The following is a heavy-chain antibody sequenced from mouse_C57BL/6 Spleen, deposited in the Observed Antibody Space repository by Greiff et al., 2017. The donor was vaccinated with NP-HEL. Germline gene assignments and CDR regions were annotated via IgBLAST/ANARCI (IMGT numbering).Heavy chain of an antibody. CDR1: GFTFSSYG. CDR3: ARQSGKASMDY. J-gene: IGHJ4*01. Sequence: EVHLVESGGDLVKPGGSLKLSCAASGFTFSSYGMSWVRQTPDKRLEWVATISSGGSYTYYPDSVKGRFTISRDNAKNTLYLQMSSLTSEDAAMYYCARQSGKASMDYWGQGTSVTVSS. D-gene: IGHD1-3*01. CDR2: ISSGGSYT. V-gene: IGHV5-6*01.